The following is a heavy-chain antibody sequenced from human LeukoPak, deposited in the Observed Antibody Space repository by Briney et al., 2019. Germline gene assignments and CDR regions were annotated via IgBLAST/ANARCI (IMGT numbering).Heavy chain of an antibody. CDR3: AKCPDSSGLVDY. CDR1: GFTFSSYS. Sequence: SGGSLRLSCAASGFTFSSYSMNWVCQAPGKGLEWVSSISSSSSYIYYADSVKGRFTISRDNSKNTLYLQMNSLRVEDTAVYYCAKCPDSSGLVDYWGQGTLVTVSS. V-gene: IGHV3-21*04. D-gene: IGHD3-22*01. J-gene: IGHJ4*02. CDR2: ISSSSSYI.